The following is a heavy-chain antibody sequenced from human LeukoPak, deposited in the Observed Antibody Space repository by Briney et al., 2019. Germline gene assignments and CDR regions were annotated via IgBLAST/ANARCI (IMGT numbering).Heavy chain of an antibody. J-gene: IGHJ4*02. D-gene: IGHD3-22*01. Sequence: PSETLSLTCAVSGYSISSGYYWGWIRQPPGKGLEWIGSIYHSGSTYYNPSLKSRVTISVDTSKNQFSLKLSSVTAADTAVYYCARRPDSSGYQCYFDYWGQGTLVTVSS. CDR3: ARRPDSSGYQCYFDY. V-gene: IGHV4-38-2*01. CDR1: GYSISSGYY. CDR2: IYHSGST.